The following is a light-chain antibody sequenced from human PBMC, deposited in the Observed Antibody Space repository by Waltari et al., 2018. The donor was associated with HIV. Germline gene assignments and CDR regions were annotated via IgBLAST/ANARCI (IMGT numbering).Light chain of an antibody. CDR1: SYEFDLHNF. CDR3: TTYTAKDSLL. CDR2: GVN. J-gene: IGLJ2*01. Sequence: TGTSYEFDLHNFLSWYQQHPGKAPQLIIFGVNSRPSGISSRFSASKSGDTASLTISGLQSGDEADYYCTTYTAKDSLLIGSGTKLTVL. V-gene: IGLV2-14*01.